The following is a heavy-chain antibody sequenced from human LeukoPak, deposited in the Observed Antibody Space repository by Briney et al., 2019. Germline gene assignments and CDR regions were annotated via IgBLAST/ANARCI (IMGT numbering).Heavy chain of an antibody. Sequence: SGGSLRLSCVASGFTFRYYAMTWVRQAPGKGLEWVSGISGSGDNTYYADSVKGRFAISRDDSKNTLYLQMNSLRAEDTAVYYCAKDGTYCSGGSCYSYYYYYMDVWGKGTTVTVSS. V-gene: IGHV3-23*01. CDR3: AKDGTYCSGGSCYSYYYYYMDV. J-gene: IGHJ6*03. D-gene: IGHD2-15*01. CDR2: ISGSGDNT. CDR1: GFTFRYYA.